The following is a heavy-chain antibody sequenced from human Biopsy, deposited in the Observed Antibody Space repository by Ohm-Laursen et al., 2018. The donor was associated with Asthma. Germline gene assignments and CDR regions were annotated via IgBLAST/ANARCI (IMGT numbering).Heavy chain of an antibody. CDR1: GFTFMTYG. D-gene: IGHD3-16*01. CDR3: TTGFWWTFDY. V-gene: IGHV3-15*01. CDR2: IKSKTDGGTT. J-gene: IGHJ4*02. Sequence: SLRLSCAAPGFTFMTYGMHWVRQVPGKGLEWVGRIKSKTDGGTTDYAAPVKGRFTISRDDSKNTLYLQMNSLKTEDTAVYYCTTGFWWTFDYWGQGTLVTVSS.